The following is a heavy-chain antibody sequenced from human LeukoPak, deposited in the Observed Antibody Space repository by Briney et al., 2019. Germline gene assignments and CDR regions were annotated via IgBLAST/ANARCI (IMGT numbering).Heavy chain of an antibody. CDR3: ARGGPYNYYGILTGLDY. V-gene: IGHV3-11*04. CDR1: GFTFSDYY. J-gene: IGHJ4*02. CDR2: ISNSGTTI. Sequence: PGGSLRLSCAASGFTFSDYYMSWIRQAPGKGLEWVSYISNSGTTIYYADSVKGRFTVSRENAKNSLYLQMNSLRAGDTGVYYCARGGPYNYYGILTGLDYWGQGILVTVSS. D-gene: IGHD3-9*01.